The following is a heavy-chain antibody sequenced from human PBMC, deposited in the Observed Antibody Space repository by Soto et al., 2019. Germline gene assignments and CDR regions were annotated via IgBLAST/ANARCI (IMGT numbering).Heavy chain of an antibody. Sequence: EVQLVQSGGDLVQPGGSLRLSCVVSELTFRNEWMTWVRQAPGKGLEWVANINEHGSETYYVDSVKGRFIISRDNAKNSLFLQMNRLRAEDTAVYYCATHSRFKKDYWGQGTLVTVSS. CDR2: INEHGSET. V-gene: IGHV3-7*02. J-gene: IGHJ4*02. CDR1: ELTFRNEW. D-gene: IGHD3-3*01. CDR3: ATHSRFKKDY.